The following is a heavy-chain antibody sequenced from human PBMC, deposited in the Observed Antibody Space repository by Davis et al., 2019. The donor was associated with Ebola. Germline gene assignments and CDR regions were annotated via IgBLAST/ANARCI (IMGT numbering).Heavy chain of an antibody. Sequence: PSETLSLTCTVSGGSLSSNSYYWGWIRQPPGKGLEWIGSIFHSGSTYYNPSLKSRVTISVDTSKNQFSLKLTSVTAADTAVYYCARLRDTYGSYFDYWGQGTLVTVSS. CDR2: IFHSGST. CDR3: ARLRDTYGSYFDY. CDR1: GGSLSSNSYY. D-gene: IGHD5-18*01. V-gene: IGHV4-39*01. J-gene: IGHJ4*02.